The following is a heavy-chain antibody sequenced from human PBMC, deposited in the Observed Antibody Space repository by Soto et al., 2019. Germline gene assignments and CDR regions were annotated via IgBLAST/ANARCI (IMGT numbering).Heavy chain of an antibody. D-gene: IGHD3-22*01. V-gene: IGHV1-3*01. Sequence: QVQLVQSGAEVKKPGASVKVSCKASGYTFTTYALHWVRQAPGQRLEWMGWINAGNGNTKYSQKFQARVTITRDTSASTTYMELSSLTSEDTAVYYCARDQGYFDSGCYYFPWGQGTLVTVSS. J-gene: IGHJ5*02. CDR3: ARDQGYFDSGCYYFP. CDR2: INAGNGNT. CDR1: GYTFTTYA.